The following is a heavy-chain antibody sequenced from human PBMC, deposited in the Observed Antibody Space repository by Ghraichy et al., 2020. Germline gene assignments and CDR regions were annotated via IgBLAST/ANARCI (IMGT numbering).Heavy chain of an antibody. CDR3: ARRYFRGGSCYSALDY. CDR1: GGSVSRYY. CDR2: VDYSGST. V-gene: IGHV4-59*02. D-gene: IGHD2-15*01. Sequence: SETLSLTCTVSGGSVSRYYWSWLRQPPGKGLEWIGYVDYSGSTSFNPSLKSRIAMSVDTSKNQISVKVTSVTAADTAVYYCARRYFRGGSCYSALDYWGQGTLVTVSS. J-gene: IGHJ4*02.